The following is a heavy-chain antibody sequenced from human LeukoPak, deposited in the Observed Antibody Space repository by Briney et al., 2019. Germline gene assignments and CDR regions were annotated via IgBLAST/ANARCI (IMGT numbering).Heavy chain of an antibody. CDR3: AKDSRGYCSEGACYSIDY. CDR1: GYTFTGYY. V-gene: IGHV1-18*04. D-gene: IGHD2-8*01. J-gene: IGHJ4*02. Sequence: ASVRISCKASGYTFTGYYMHWVRQAPGQGLEWMGWVSAYKDSTNFAQKFQGRVTMTTDTSTSTAYMELRSLTSDDTAVYFCAKDSRGYCSEGACYSIDYWGQGTLVTVAS. CDR2: VSAYKDST.